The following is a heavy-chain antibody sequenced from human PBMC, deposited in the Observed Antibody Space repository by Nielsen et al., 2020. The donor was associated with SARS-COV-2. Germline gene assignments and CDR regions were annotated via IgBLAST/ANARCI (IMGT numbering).Heavy chain of an antibody. Sequence: ASVKVSCKASGYTFTSYGISWVRQAPGQGLERMGWISAYNGNTNYAQKLQGRVTMTTDTSTSTAYMELRSLRSDDTAVYYCARENPDDYGDYAVESDYYYYGMDVWGQGTTVTVSS. CDR2: ISAYNGNT. CDR1: GYTFTSYG. J-gene: IGHJ6*02. CDR3: ARENPDDYGDYAVESDYYYYGMDV. V-gene: IGHV1-18*04. D-gene: IGHD4-17*01.